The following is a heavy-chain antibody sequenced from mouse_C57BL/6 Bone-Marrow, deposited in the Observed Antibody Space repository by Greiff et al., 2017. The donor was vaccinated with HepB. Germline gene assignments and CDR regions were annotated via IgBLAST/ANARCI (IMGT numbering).Heavy chain of an antibody. D-gene: IGHD3-2*02. J-gene: IGHJ2*01. CDR3: TTGQLRLPFDY. CDR2: IDPENGDT. V-gene: IGHV14-4*01. CDR1: GFNIKDDY. Sequence: VHVKQSGAELVRPGASVKLSCTASGFNIKDDYMHWVKQRPEQGLEWIGWIDPENGDTEYASKFQGKATITADTSSNTAYLQLSSLTSEDTAVYYCTTGQLRLPFDYWGQGTTLTVSS.